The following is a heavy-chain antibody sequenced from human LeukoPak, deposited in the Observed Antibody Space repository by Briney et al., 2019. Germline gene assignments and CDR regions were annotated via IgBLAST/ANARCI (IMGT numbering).Heavy chain of an antibody. J-gene: IGHJ3*02. CDR3: ARDYYGEGSPTAFDI. D-gene: IGHD3-16*01. CDR1: GGSISSGGYY. V-gene: IGHV4-30-4*01. CDR2: IYYSGST. Sequence: SETLSLTCTVSGGSISSGGYYWSWIRQPPGKGLEWIGYIYYSGSTYYNPSLKSRVTISVDTSKNQFSLKLSSVTAADTAVYYCARDYYGEGSPTAFDIWGQGTMVTVSS.